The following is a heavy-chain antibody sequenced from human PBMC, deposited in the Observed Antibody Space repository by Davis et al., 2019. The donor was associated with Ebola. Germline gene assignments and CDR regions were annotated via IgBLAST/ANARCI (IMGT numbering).Heavy chain of an antibody. CDR2: ISAYNGNT. CDR3: ARAGDIVVVVAAFDFDY. J-gene: IGHJ4*02. CDR1: GGTFSSYA. Sequence: AASVKVSCKASGGTFSSYAISWVRQAPGQGLEWMGWISAYNGNTNYAQKLQGRVTMTTDTSTSTAYMELRSLRSDDTAVYYCARAGDIVVVVAAFDFDYWGQGTLVTVSS. V-gene: IGHV1-18*01. D-gene: IGHD2-15*01.